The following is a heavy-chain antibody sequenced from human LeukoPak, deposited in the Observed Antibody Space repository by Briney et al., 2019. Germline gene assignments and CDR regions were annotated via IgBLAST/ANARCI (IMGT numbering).Heavy chain of an antibody. D-gene: IGHD3-10*01. CDR2: IYYSGST. CDR3: ARAEGSGELLPYYYGMDV. Sequence: SETLSLTCTVSGGSISSYYWSWIRQPPGKGLEWIGSIYYSGSTNYNPSLKSRVTISVDTSKNQFSLKLSSVTAADTAVYYCARAEGSGELLPYYYGMDVWGQGTTVTVSS. CDR1: GGSISSYY. J-gene: IGHJ6*02. V-gene: IGHV4-59*01.